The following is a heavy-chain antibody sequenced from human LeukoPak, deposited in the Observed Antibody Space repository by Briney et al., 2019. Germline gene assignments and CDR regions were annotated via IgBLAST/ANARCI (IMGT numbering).Heavy chain of an antibody. D-gene: IGHD5-18*01. CDR3: ATVRGAQLWLFDY. Sequence: SSETLSLTCAVYGGSFSAYYWIWIRQPPGKGLEWIGEINHSGSTNYNPSLKSRVTISVDTSKNQFSLKLSSVTAADTAVYYCATVRGAQLWLFDYWGQGTLVTVSS. J-gene: IGHJ4*02. CDR1: GGSFSAYY. CDR2: INHSGST. V-gene: IGHV4-34*01.